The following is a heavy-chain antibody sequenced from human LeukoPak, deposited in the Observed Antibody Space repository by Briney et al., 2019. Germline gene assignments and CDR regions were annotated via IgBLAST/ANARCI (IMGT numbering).Heavy chain of an antibody. Sequence: GGSLRLPCAVSGFTFNEYVMSWVRQAPGSGLEWVSAVSSSGFSTYYADSVKGRFTISRDNFKNTLYLQLNSLRGEDTAVYYCARVSEGINSYYYYYYYMDVWGKGTTVTVSS. D-gene: IGHD1-1*01. CDR3: ARVSEGINSYYYYYYYMDV. CDR1: GFTFNEYV. V-gene: IGHV3-23*01. CDR2: VSSSGFST. J-gene: IGHJ6*03.